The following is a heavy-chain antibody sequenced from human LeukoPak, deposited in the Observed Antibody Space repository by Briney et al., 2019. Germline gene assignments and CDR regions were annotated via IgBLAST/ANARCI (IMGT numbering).Heavy chain of an antibody. Sequence: GGSLRLSCAASGFSFSRYYMNWVRRAPGKGLEWVSYISSSSSTIYYADSVKGRFTVSRDNSKNTLYLQMNSLRAEDTAVYYCAKDGPDIVVVPAAILPDYYYYYMDVWGKGTTVTVSS. CDR2: ISSSSSTI. CDR1: GFSFSRYY. V-gene: IGHV3-48*01. D-gene: IGHD2-2*02. J-gene: IGHJ6*03. CDR3: AKDGPDIVVVPAAILPDYYYYYMDV.